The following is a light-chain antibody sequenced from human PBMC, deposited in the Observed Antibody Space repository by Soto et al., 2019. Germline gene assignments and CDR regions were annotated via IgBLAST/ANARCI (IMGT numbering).Light chain of an antibody. J-gene: IGLJ2*01. Sequence: QPVLTQSPSASASLGASVKLTCTLSSGHSNYAIAWHQQQSEKGPRYLMKLNSDGSHSKGDGIPDRFSGSSSGAERYLTISSLQSEEEADYYCQTWGSGIVVFGGGTMLTVL. V-gene: IGLV4-69*01. CDR1: SGHSNYA. CDR3: QTWGSGIVV. CDR2: LNSDGSH.